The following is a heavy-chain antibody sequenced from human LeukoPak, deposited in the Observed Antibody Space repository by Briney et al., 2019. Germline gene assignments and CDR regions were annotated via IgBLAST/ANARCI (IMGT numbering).Heavy chain of an antibody. D-gene: IGHD3-22*01. J-gene: IGHJ2*01. CDR3: ARQIHYDSSGYAPGWSFDL. CDR1: GYSFTSYW. CDR2: IYPGDSDT. V-gene: IGHV5-51*01. Sequence: GESLKISCKGSGYSFTSYWIGWVRQMPGKGLEWMGIIYPGDSDTRYSPSFQGQVTISADKSISTAYLQWSSLKASDTAMYYCARQIHYDSSGYAPGWSFDLWGRGTLVTVSS.